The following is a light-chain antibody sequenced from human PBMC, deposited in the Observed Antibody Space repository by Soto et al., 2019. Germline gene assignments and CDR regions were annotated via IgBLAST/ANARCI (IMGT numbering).Light chain of an antibody. J-gene: IGKJ4*01. CDR2: GAS. Sequence: EIVLTQSPATLSLSRGERAALSCRASQTVSSYLLWYQQKPGQAPRLLIHGASTRAPGFPARFSGSGSGTDFTLTISCLQSEDFATYYCQQYYSYPLTFGGGTKVDIK. V-gene: IGKV3-15*01. CDR1: QTVSSY. CDR3: QQYYSYPLT.